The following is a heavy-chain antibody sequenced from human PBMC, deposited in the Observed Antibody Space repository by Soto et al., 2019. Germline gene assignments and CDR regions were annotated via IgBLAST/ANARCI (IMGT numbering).Heavy chain of an antibody. V-gene: IGHV1-18*01. D-gene: IGHD1-1*01. CDR2: ISAHNGNT. J-gene: IGHJ4*02. Sequence: QVHLVQSGAEVKKPGASVQVSCKASGYTFTSYGITWVRQAPGQGLEWMGWISAHNGNTDYAQKLQGRVIVTRDTSTSTANLELMSLRSDGTAVYYCARGRYGDYWGQGALVTVSS. CDR3: ARGRYGDY. CDR1: GYTFTSYG.